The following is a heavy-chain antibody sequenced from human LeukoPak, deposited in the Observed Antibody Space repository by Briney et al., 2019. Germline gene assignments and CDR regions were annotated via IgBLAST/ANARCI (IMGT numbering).Heavy chain of an antibody. J-gene: IGHJ4*02. CDR2: INPNSGGT. Sequence: ASVKVSCKASGYTFTGYYMHWVRQAPGQGLEWMGWINPNSGGTNYAQKFQGRVTMTRDTSIDTVYLELSSLKSDDTAVYYCARDPGHDTSNYGGLDFWGQGTLVTVSS. CDR3: ARDPGHDTSNYGGLDF. D-gene: IGHD4-11*01. V-gene: IGHV1-2*02. CDR1: GYTFTGYY.